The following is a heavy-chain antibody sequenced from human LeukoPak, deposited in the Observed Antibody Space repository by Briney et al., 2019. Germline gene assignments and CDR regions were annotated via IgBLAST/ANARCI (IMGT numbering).Heavy chain of an antibody. V-gene: IGHV1-8*01. CDR3: ARGPPNWGYDY. J-gene: IGHJ4*02. Sequence: ASVKVSCKASGYTFTSYDFNWERQATGQRPEWMGWMSPNSGDTGYAQKFQDRVTMTRNTSISTAYMELSSLRSDDTAVYCCARGPPNWGYDYWGPGTLVTVSS. D-gene: IGHD7-27*01. CDR2: MSPNSGDT. CDR1: GYTFTSYD.